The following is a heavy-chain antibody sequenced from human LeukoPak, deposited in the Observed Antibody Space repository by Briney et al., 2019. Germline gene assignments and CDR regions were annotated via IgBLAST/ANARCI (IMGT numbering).Heavy chain of an antibody. CDR3: ARDLWFGEETYYYDSSGYYYSAFDI. J-gene: IGHJ3*02. CDR2: ISGSGGST. D-gene: IGHD3-22*01. V-gene: IGHV3-23*01. CDR1: GFTFSSYA. Sequence: GGSLRLSCAASGFTFSSYAMSWVRQAPGKGLEWVSAISGSGGSTYYADSVKGRFTISRDNSKNTLYLQMNSLRAEDTAVYYCARDLWFGEETYYYDSSGYYYSAFDIWGQGTMVTVSS.